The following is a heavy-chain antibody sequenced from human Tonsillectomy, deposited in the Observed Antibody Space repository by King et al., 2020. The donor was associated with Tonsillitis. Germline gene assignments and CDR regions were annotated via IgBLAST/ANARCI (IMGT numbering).Heavy chain of an antibody. J-gene: IGHJ5*02. Sequence: VQLQESGPGLVKPSETLSLTCTVSGGSISSSSYYWGWIRQPPGKGLEWIGSIYYSGSTYYNPSLKSRVTISVDTSKNQFALKLSSVTAADTAVYYCATVVYYYDSSGYFCWFDPWGQGTLVTVSS. D-gene: IGHD3-22*01. CDR3: ATVVYYYDSSGYFCWFDP. CDR1: GGSISSSSYY. CDR2: IYYSGST. V-gene: IGHV4-39*01.